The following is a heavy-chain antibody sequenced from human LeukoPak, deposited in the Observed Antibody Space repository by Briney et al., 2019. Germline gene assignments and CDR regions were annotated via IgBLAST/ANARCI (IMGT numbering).Heavy chain of an antibody. CDR3: VRFGLTSSLDH. V-gene: IGHV5-51*01. J-gene: IGHJ5*02. D-gene: IGHD6-13*01. Sequence: GESLKISCKISGYKLTNNWIGWVRQVPGKGLEWTGLIYPGYSDAKYSPSFQGQVTLSVDASISTAYLQLSGLRASDTAIYYCVRFGLTSSLDHWGQGTLVTVSS. CDR1: GYKLTNNW. CDR2: IYPGYSDA.